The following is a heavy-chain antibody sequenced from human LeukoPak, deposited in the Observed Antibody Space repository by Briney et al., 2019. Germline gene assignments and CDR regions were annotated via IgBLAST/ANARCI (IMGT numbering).Heavy chain of an antibody. CDR2: IWYDGSNK. CDR3: ASTSGWYEPIDY. J-gene: IGHJ4*02. CDR1: GFXFSSYG. V-gene: IGHV3-33*01. Sequence: GGSLRLSCAASGFXFSSYGMHWVRQAPGKGLEWVAVIWYDGSNKYYADSVKGRFTISRDNSKNTLYLQMNSLRDEDTAVYYCASTSGWYEPIDYWGQGTLVTVSS. D-gene: IGHD6-19*01.